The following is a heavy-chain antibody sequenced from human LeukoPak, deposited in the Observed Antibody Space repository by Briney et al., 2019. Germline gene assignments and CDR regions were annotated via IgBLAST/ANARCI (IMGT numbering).Heavy chain of an antibody. Sequence: ASVKVSCKASGGTFSSYAISWVRQAPGQGLEWMGGIIPIFGTANYAQKFQGRVTITADESTSTAYMELSSLRSEDTAVYYCARGPPQLAEYYYYYYMDVWGKGTTVTVSS. CDR1: GGTFSSYA. CDR2: IIPIFGTA. V-gene: IGHV1-69*01. D-gene: IGHD6-6*01. J-gene: IGHJ6*03. CDR3: ARGPPQLAEYYYYYYMDV.